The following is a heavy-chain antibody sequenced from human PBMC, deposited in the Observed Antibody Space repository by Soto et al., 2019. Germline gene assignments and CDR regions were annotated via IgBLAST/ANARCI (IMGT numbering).Heavy chain of an antibody. D-gene: IGHD4-4*01. CDR1: GGTFSSYA. J-gene: IGHJ2*01. CDR3: ARVASKDRRLDL. V-gene: IGHV1-69*01. Sequence: QEQLVQSGAEVKKPGSSVKVSCKASGGTFSSYAISWVRQAPGQGLEWMGGIIPLFGTANYAQKFRGRVTIIADESTSTAYMELRSLRSEDTAFYYCARVASKDRRLDLWGRGTLVTVSS. CDR2: IIPLFGTA.